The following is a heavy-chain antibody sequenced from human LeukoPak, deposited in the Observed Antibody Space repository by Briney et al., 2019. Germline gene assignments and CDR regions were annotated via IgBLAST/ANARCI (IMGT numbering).Heavy chain of an antibody. J-gene: IGHJ4*02. CDR2: IVGSGGTT. D-gene: IGHD2-15*01. CDR1: GFTFSSYA. V-gene: IGHV3-23*01. Sequence: GGSLRLSCAASGFTFSSYAMSWVRQAPGKGLEGVSAIVGSGGTTYYADSVKGRFTTSRDNSKNTLYLQMNSLRAEDTAVYYCAKDQGVGFDYWGQGTLVTVSS. CDR3: AKDQGVGFDY.